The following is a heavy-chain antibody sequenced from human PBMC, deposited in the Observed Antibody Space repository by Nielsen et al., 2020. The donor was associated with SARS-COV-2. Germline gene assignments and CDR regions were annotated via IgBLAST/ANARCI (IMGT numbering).Heavy chain of an antibody. CDR2: ISWNSGSI. CDR1: GFTFDDYA. Sequence: GGSLRLSCAASGFTFDDYAMHWVRQAPGKGLEWVLGISWNSGSIGYADSVKGRFTISRDNAKNSLYLQMNSLRDEDTAVYYCARDPPKYSSSSEGDFDYWGQGTLVTVSS. CDR3: ARDPPKYSSSSEGDFDY. V-gene: IGHV3-9*01. J-gene: IGHJ4*02. D-gene: IGHD6-6*01.